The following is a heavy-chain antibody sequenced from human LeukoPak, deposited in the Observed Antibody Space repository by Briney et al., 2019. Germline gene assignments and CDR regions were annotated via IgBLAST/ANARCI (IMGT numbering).Heavy chain of an antibody. V-gene: IGHV1-69*13. CDR3: ARDPYGSGSYYNRGGFDY. D-gene: IGHD3-10*01. J-gene: IGHJ4*02. CDR2: IIPIFGTA. Sequence: ASVKVSCKASGGTFSSYAISWVRQAPGQGLEWMGGIIPIFGTANYAQKLQGRVTITADESTSTAYMELSSLRSEDTAVYYCARDPYGSGSYYNRGGFDYWGQGTLATVSS. CDR1: GGTFSSYA.